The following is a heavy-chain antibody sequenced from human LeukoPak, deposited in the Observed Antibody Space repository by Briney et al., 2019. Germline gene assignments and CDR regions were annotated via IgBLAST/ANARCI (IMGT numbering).Heavy chain of an antibody. V-gene: IGHV4-59*01. D-gene: IGHD4-17*01. CDR1: GGSISSYY. CDR2: IYYSGST. Sequence: SETLSLTCAVSGGSISSYYWSWIRQPPGKGLEWIEYIYYSGSTNYNPSLKSRVTISVDTSKNQFSLKLSSVTAADTAVYYCARGTVTGTFDPWGQGTLVTVSS. J-gene: IGHJ5*02. CDR3: ARGTVTGTFDP.